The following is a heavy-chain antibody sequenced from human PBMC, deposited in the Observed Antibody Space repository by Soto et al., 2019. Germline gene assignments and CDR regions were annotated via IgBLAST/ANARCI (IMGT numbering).Heavy chain of an antibody. CDR3: ARTLPNRQLFDS. Sequence: SETLSLTCTVSGGSITSYYWSWIRQPPGKGLEWIGYIYYSGITDYNPSLKSRVTISVDTSKSQFSLKLSSVTAADTAVYYCARTLPNRQLFDSWSQGTLVTVS. CDR1: GGSITSYY. D-gene: IGHD1-1*01. CDR2: IYYSGIT. J-gene: IGHJ4*02. V-gene: IGHV4-59*01.